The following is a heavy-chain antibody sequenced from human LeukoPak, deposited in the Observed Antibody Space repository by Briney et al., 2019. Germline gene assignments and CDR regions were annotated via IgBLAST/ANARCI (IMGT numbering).Heavy chain of an antibody. J-gene: IGHJ4*02. Sequence: GGSLRLSCEVSGFPFNSYAMNWVRQAPGKGLEWVSRIHKDGSSTTYADSVKGRFTISRDNAKNTLYLQMNSLRAEDTAMYYCAREAYGSGNYYSDYWGQGTLVTVSS. D-gene: IGHD3-10*01. CDR2: IHKDGSST. V-gene: IGHV3-74*01. CDR3: AREAYGSGNYYSDY. CDR1: GFPFNSYA.